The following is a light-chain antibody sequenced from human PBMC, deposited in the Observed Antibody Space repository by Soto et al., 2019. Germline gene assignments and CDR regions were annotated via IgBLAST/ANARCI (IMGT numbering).Light chain of an antibody. CDR3: QQSYSTPRT. CDR1: QNTNNF. CDR2: GAA. Sequence: DIQMTQSPSSLSASVGDRVTNTCRPSQNTNNFLNWYQQKPGEAPNLLIYGAANLQSGVPSRFSGSGSGTDFTLTISSLQPEDFATYYCQQSYSTPRTFGGGTKVDIK. V-gene: IGKV1-39*01. J-gene: IGKJ4*01.